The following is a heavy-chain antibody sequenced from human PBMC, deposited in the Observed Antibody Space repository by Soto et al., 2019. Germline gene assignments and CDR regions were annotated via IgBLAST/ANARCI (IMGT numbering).Heavy chain of an antibody. Sequence: GASVKVSCKASGGTFSSYAISWVRQAPGQGLEWMGGIIPIFGTANYAQKFQGRVTITADESTSTAYMELSSLRSEDTAVYYCARDQSKYYYYYYGMDVWGQGTTVTVYS. V-gene: IGHV1-69*13. CDR3: ARDQSKYYYYYYGMDV. CDR1: GGTFSSYA. CDR2: IIPIFGTA. J-gene: IGHJ6*02.